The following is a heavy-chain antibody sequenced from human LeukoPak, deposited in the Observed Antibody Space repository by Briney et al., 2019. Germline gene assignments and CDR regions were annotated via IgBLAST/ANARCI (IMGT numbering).Heavy chain of an antibody. CDR2: ISSTGSAI. J-gene: IGHJ4*02. D-gene: IGHD3-22*01. CDR3: PRVFSYYTYSFDY. V-gene: IGHV3-48*03. Sequence: PGGSLRLSCAGFGFTFRSYEMNWVRQAPGKGLEWISYISSTGSAIYYADSEKGRFTISRDNAKNSLYLQMNSLRAEDTAVYYCPRVFSYYTYSFDYWGQGTLVTVSS. CDR1: GFTFRSYE.